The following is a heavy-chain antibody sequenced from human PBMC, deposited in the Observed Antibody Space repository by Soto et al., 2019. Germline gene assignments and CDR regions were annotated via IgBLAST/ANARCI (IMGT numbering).Heavy chain of an antibody. V-gene: IGHV1-18*01. CDR1: GYTFTSYG. CDR3: ARHMAGDSYYYGMDV. D-gene: IGHD2-21*01. J-gene: IGHJ6*02. CDR2: ISAYKGNT. Sequence: QVQLVQSGAEVKKPGASVKVSCKASGYTFTSYGISWVRQAPGQGLEWMGWISAYKGNTNYAQKLQGRVTMTTDTSTSTRYMELRSLRSDDTAMYFCARHMAGDSYYYGMDVWGQGTTVIVSS.